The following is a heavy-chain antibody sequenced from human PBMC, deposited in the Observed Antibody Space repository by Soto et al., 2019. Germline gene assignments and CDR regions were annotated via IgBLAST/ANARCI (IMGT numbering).Heavy chain of an antibody. D-gene: IGHD6-13*01. CDR2: ISYDGSNK. CDR1: GFTFSSYA. J-gene: IGHJ4*02. CDR3: ARDKGPRGSIAAAAY. V-gene: IGHV3-30-3*01. Sequence: QVQLVESGGGVVQPGRSLRLSCAASGFTFSSYAMHWVRQAPGKGLEWVAVISYDGSNKYYADSVKGRFTISRDNSKNTLYLQMNSLRAEDTAVYYCARDKGPRGSIAAAAYWGQGTLVTVSS.